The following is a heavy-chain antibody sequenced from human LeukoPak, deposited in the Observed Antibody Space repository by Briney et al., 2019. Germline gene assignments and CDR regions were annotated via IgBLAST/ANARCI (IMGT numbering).Heavy chain of an antibody. CDR3: ARRRDGYNSDHYNYGMDV. V-gene: IGHV1-18*01. J-gene: IGHJ6*02. CDR2: ISAYNDNT. D-gene: IGHD5-24*01. Sequence: GASVKVSCKASGYTFTNYGIGWVRQAPGQGLEWLGWISAYNDNTNYAQKLQGRVTMTTDTSTSTAYMELRSLRTDDTAVYYCARRRDGYNSDHYNYGMDVWGQGTTVTVSS. CDR1: GYTFTNYG.